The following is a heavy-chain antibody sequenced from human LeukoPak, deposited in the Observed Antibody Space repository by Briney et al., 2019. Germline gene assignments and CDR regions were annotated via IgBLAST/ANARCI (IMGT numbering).Heavy chain of an antibody. CDR1: GGSFSGYY. Sequence: PSETLSLTCAVYGGSFSGYYWSWIRQPPGKGLEWIGEINHSGSTNYNPSLKSRVTISVVTSKNQFPLKLSSVTAADTAVYYCARGSITMVRGVRGWFDPWGQGTLVTVSS. D-gene: IGHD3-10*01. V-gene: IGHV4-34*01. J-gene: IGHJ5*02. CDR3: ARGSITMVRGVRGWFDP. CDR2: INHSGST.